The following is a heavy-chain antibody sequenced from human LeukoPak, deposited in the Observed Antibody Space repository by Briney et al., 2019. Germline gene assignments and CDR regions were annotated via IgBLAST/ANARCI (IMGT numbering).Heavy chain of an antibody. V-gene: IGHV3-23*01. Sequence: GGSLRLSCVASGFTFSGYVMTGVRHAPGKGLEWVSGISNSGDSTYYADSVKGRFTISRDNSKNTLYLEMNSLRAEDTAVYYCAKLLVGVAGAGNLDYWGQGTLVTVSS. D-gene: IGHD6-13*01. CDR2: ISNSGDST. CDR1: GFTFSGYV. CDR3: AKLLVGVAGAGNLDY. J-gene: IGHJ4*02.